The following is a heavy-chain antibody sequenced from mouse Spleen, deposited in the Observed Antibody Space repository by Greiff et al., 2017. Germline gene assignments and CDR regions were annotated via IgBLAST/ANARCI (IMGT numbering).Heavy chain of an antibody. V-gene: IGHV5-9-3*01. CDR3: ARRWDYDDLLYAMDY. CDR1: GFTFSSYA. J-gene: IGHJ4*01. CDR2: ISSGGSYT. D-gene: IGHD2-4*01. Sequence: EVHLVESGGGLVKPGGSLKLSCAASGFTFSSYAMSWVRQTPEKRLEWVATISSGGSYTYYPDSVKGRFTISRDNAKNTLYLQMSSLRSEDTAMYYCARRWDYDDLLYAMDYWGQGTSVTVSS.